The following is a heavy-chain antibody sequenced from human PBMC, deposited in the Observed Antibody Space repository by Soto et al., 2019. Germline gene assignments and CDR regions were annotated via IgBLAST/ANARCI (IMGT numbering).Heavy chain of an antibody. CDR3: AKEPVGPDWYFDL. V-gene: IGHV3-30-3*01. CDR1: RFSFSDCA. CDR2: ISYDGDKQ. Sequence: GGSLRLSCAASRFSFSDCAMHWVRQAPGKGLEWVAVISYDGDKQYYADSVKGRFTVSRDNSKNTLYLQMNSLRAEDTAVYNCAKEPVGPDWYFDLWGRGTLVTVSS. J-gene: IGHJ2*01.